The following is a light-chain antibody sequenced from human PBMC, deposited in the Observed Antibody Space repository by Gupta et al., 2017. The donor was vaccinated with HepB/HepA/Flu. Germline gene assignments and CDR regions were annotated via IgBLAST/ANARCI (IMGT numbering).Light chain of an antibody. CDR1: QSVSSN. J-gene: IGKJ4*01. V-gene: IGKV3-11*01. Sequence: EIVLTQSPATLSLSPGERATLSCWASQSVSSNLAWYQQKPGQAPRLLMYGSSNRAAGIPARFSGSGSGTDFTLTISRLEPEDFAVYYCQQHNNWPLTFGGGIKVEI. CDR2: GSS. CDR3: QQHNNWPLT.